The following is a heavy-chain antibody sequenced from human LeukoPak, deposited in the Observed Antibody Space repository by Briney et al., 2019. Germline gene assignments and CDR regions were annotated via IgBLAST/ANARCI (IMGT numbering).Heavy chain of an antibody. D-gene: IGHD5-18*01. CDR2: INHSGST. V-gene: IGHV4-34*01. J-gene: IGHJ5*02. Sequence: SETLSLTCAVYGGSFSGYYWSWIRQPPGKGLEWIGEINHSGSTNYNPSLKSRVTISVDTSKNQFSLKLSSVTAADTAVYYCARGLRGYTYWFDPWGQGTLVTVSS. CDR3: ARGLRGYTYWFDP. CDR1: GGSFSGYY.